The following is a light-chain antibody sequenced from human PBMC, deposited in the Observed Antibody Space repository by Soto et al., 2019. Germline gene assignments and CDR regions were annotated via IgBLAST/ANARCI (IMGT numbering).Light chain of an antibody. J-gene: IGKJ1*01. Sequence: EIVLTQSPGTLSLYPGERATLSCRASQSVSSSYLAWYQQKPGQAPRLLIYGASNRATGIPDRFSGSGSGTDFTLTISRLEPEDFAVYYCQQYGSSGTVGQVTKVDIK. CDR1: QSVSSSY. CDR2: GAS. CDR3: QQYGSSGT. V-gene: IGKV3-20*01.